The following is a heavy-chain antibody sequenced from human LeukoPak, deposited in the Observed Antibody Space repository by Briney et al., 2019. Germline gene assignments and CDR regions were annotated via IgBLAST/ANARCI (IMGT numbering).Heavy chain of an antibody. CDR3: AKDHEYSYGYNFDY. J-gene: IGHJ4*02. CDR2: IDSSGGYM. V-gene: IGHV3-21*06. Sequence: KSGGSLRLSCEASGFTFNTYSMNWARQAPGKGLEWVSSIDSSGGYMFYADSVKGRFIISRDNAKDSLYLQMNSLRAEDTAVYYCAKDHEYSYGYNFDYWGQGTLVTVSS. CDR1: GFTFNTYS. D-gene: IGHD5-18*01.